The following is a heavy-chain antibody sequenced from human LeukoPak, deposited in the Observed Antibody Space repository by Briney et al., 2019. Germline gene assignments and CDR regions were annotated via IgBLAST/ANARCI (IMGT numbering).Heavy chain of an antibody. Sequence: GGSLRLSCAASGFTFSSYWMSWVRQAPGKRLEWVANIKQDGSEKYYVDSVKGRFTISRDNAKNSLYLQMNSLRAEDTAVYYCARDTEYYDFWSGYQAWFDPWGQGTLVTVSS. CDR2: IKQDGSEK. D-gene: IGHD3-3*01. J-gene: IGHJ5*02. V-gene: IGHV3-7*01. CDR3: ARDTEYYDFWSGYQAWFDP. CDR1: GFTFSSYW.